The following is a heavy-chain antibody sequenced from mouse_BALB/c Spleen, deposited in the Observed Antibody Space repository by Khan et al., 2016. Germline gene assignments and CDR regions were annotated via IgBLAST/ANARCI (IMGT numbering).Heavy chain of an antibody. CDR1: DYSISSGYS. CDR2: IHYSGST. CDR3: TRGDYYGSGY. J-gene: IGHJ2*01. Sequence: EVQLQESGPDLVKPSQSLSLTYTVTDYSISSGYSWHWIRQFPGNKLEWMAYIHYSGSTNYNPSLKSRISITRDTSKNQFFLQLISVTTEDTATYYCTRGDYYGSGYWGQGTTLTVSS. V-gene: IGHV3-1*02. D-gene: IGHD1-1*01.